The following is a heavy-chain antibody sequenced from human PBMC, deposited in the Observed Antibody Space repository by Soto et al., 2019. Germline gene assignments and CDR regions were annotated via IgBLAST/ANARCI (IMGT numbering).Heavy chain of an antibody. CDR1: GGSISSSNW. CDR2: IYYSGST. CDR3: ARLGFGDYVWGSYRHDVFDI. V-gene: IGHV4-4*02. Sequence: PSETLSLTCAVSGGSISSSNWWSWVRQPPGKGLEWIGEIYYSGSTYYNPSLKSRVTISVDTSKNQFSLKLSSVTAADTAVYYCARLGFGDYVWGSYRHDVFDIWGQGTMVTVSS. D-gene: IGHD3-16*02. J-gene: IGHJ3*02.